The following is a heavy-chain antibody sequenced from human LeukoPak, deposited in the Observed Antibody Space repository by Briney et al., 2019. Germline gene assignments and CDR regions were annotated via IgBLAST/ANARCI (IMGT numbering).Heavy chain of an antibody. D-gene: IGHD2-2*02. CDR3: ARSTAIEYFDY. V-gene: IGHV3-7*01. Sequence: PGGSLRLSCAASGLAFTNSWMSWVRQTPGEGLEWVANIKQDGSEKYYVDSVKGRFTISRGNAKNSLHLQMNSLRAEDTAVYYCARSTAIEYFDYWGQGTLVTVSS. J-gene: IGHJ4*02. CDR2: IKQDGSEK. CDR1: GLAFTNSW.